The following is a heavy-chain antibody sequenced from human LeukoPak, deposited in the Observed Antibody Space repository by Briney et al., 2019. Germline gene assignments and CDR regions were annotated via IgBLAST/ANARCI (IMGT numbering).Heavy chain of an antibody. V-gene: IGHV3-7*01. CDR2: INQDGSLK. J-gene: IGHJ4*02. CDR1: GTDSSRDS. CDR3: VTNQH. Sequence: PGGSLRLSCAASGTDSSRDSMSWVRQAPGKGLEWVTNINQDGSLKYYVDSVEGRFTISRDNAKNSLFLQMNSLGVEDTAVYHCVTNQHWSQGALVTVSS.